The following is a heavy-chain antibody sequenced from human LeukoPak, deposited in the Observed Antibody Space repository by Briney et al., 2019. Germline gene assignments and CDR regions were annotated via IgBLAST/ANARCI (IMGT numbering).Heavy chain of an antibody. J-gene: IGHJ4*02. CDR2: INPSGGST. CDR1: GYTFTGYY. V-gene: IGHV1-46*01. D-gene: IGHD3-22*01. Sequence: GASVKVSCKASGYTFTGYYMHWVRQAPGQGLEWMGMINPSGGSTNYAQKFQDRVTMTRDTSTSTVYMELSSLGSEDTAVYYCARGLGAYSSLNWGQGTLVTVSS. CDR3: ARGLGAYSSLN.